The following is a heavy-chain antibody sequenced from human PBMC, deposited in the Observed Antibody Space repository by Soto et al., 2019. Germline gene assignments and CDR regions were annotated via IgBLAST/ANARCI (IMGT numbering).Heavy chain of an antibody. J-gene: IGHJ4*02. Sequence: ASVKVSCKASGYTFTSYDINWVRQATGQGLEWMGWMNPNSGNTGYAQKFQGRVTMTRNTSISTAYMELSSLRSEDTAVYYCARSAYYYDSSGYYLAYWRQGTLVAVSS. CDR3: ARSAYYYDSSGYYLAY. CDR1: GYTFTSYD. CDR2: MNPNSGNT. V-gene: IGHV1-8*01. D-gene: IGHD3-22*01.